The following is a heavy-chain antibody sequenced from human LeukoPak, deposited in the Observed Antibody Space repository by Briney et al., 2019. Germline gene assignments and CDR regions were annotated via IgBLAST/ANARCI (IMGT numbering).Heavy chain of an antibody. D-gene: IGHD6-13*01. J-gene: IGHJ4*02. Sequence: SETLSLTCTVSGGSISSSSYYWGWIRQPPGKGLEWIGSIYYSGSTYYNPSLKSRVTISVDTSKNQFSLKLSSVTAADTAVYYCARVQGLIAAAGDYFDYWGQGTLVTVSS. CDR1: GGSISSSSYY. CDR2: IYYSGST. CDR3: ARVQGLIAAAGDYFDY. V-gene: IGHV4-39*01.